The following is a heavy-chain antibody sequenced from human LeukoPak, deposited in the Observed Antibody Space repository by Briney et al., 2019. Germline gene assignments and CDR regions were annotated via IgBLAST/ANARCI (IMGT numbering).Heavy chain of an antibody. CDR1: GGSISSYY. D-gene: IGHD6-13*01. J-gene: IGHJ3*02. CDR3: ARDVLYSSTDAFDI. V-gene: IGHV4-59*01. Sequence: SETLSLTCTVSGGSISSYYWSWIRQPPGKGLEWIGYIYYSGSTNYNPSLKSRVTISVDTSKNQFSLKLSSVTAADTAVYYCARDVLYSSTDAFDIWGQGTMVTVSS. CDR2: IYYSGST.